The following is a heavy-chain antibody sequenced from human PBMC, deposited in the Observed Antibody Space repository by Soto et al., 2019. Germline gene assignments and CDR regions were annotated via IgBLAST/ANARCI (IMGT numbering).Heavy chain of an antibody. D-gene: IGHD3-22*01. CDR2: ISGSGGST. Sequence: PVGSLRLSCAASGFTFSSYAMSWVRQAPGKGLEWVSAISGSGGSTYYADSVKGRFTISRDNSKNTLYLQMNSLRAEDTAVYYCAKINYYDSAFDYWGQGTLVTVSS. J-gene: IGHJ4*02. CDR3: AKINYYDSAFDY. V-gene: IGHV3-23*01. CDR1: GFTFSSYA.